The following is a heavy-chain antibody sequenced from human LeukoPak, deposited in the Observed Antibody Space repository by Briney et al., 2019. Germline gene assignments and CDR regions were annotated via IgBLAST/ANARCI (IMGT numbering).Heavy chain of an antibody. CDR1: GFTFSNFA. D-gene: IGHD6-19*01. CDR3: ARSSGYSSGWGFDY. J-gene: IGHJ4*02. CDR2: TSYDGSNK. V-gene: IGHV3-30-3*01. Sequence: PGGSLRLSCAASGFTFSNFAMTWVRQAPGKGLEWVAVTSYDGSNKYYADSVKGRFTISRDNSKNTLYLQMNSLRAEDTAVYYCARSSGYSSGWGFDYWGQGTLVTVSS.